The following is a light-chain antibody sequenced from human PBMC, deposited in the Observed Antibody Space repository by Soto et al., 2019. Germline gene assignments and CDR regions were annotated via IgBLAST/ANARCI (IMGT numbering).Light chain of an antibody. J-gene: IGKJ1*01. CDR3: QQYGGSRWT. Sequence: EIVLTQSPGTLSLSPGERATLSCRASQTVTSSYFAWYQQRPGQAPRLLIYATSSRATGIPDRFSGSGSGTDFTLTISSLDPEDFAVYYCQQYGGSRWTFGQGTKVEI. V-gene: IGKV3-20*01. CDR2: ATS. CDR1: QTVTSSY.